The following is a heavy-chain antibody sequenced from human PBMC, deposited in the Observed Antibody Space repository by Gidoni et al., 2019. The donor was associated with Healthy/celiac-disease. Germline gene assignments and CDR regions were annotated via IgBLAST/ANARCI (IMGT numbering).Heavy chain of an antibody. D-gene: IGHD1-26*01. CDR1: GFTFISYG. Sequence: QVQLVESGGGVVQPGRSLRLSCAASGFTFISYGMHWVRQAPGKGLEWVAVISYDGSNKYYADSVKGRFTISRDNSKNTLYLQMNSLRAEDTAVYYCAKGDLSYAPAYYYYYMDVWGKGTTVTVSS. CDR2: ISYDGSNK. CDR3: AKGDLSYAPAYYYYYMDV. J-gene: IGHJ6*03. V-gene: IGHV3-30*18.